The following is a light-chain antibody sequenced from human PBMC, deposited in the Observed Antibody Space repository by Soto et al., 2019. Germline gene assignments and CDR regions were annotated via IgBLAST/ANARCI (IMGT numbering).Light chain of an antibody. V-gene: IGKV1-5*03. CDR2: KAS. J-gene: IGKJ2*01. Sequence: DFQMPKPPPIVSALLVARVPIICRANTEISPWLAWYQQRPGRAPKVLISKASSLPSGVPSRFRGSGSGTEFTLTINGLQPEDFATYYCEQYHSYPYTFGQGTKVEIK. CDR3: EQYHSYPYT. CDR1: TEISPW.